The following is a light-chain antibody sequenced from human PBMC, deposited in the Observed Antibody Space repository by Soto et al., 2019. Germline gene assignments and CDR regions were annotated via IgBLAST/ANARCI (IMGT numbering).Light chain of an antibody. Sequence: QSVLTQPPSASGTPGQRVTISCSGSSSNIGSNTVNWYQQLPGTAPKLLIYSNNQRPSGVPDRFSGSKSGTSASLAISGLDSEDEADYYCAAWDDSLNGAVFGGGTQLTVL. CDR3: AAWDDSLNGAV. V-gene: IGLV1-44*01. CDR2: SNN. J-gene: IGLJ7*01. CDR1: SSNIGSNT.